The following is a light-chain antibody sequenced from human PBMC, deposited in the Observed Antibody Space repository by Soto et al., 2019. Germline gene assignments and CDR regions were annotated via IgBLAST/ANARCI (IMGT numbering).Light chain of an antibody. V-gene: IGKV3-20*01. J-gene: IGKJ1*01. CDR2: GAS. CDR3: QPYLSSVT. Sequence: EIVLTQSPDSLSLSPGDRATLSCRASQSVDSSFFAWYQQKPGQAPRLLIYGASNRATDIPDRFSGRGSGTDFTLTITRLEHEDFAVYYCQPYLSSVTFGQGTKVEIK. CDR1: QSVDSSF.